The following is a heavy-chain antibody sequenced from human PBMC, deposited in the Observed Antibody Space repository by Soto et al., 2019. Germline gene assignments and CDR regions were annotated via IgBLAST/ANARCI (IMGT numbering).Heavy chain of an antibody. CDR3: ARDLGSEQWFFDN. D-gene: IGHD6-19*01. V-gene: IGHV4-31*03. J-gene: IGHJ4*02. Sequence: QVQLQESGPGLLKPSQTLSLTCLVSGASVSGDGSYCSWIRQHPGKGLEFIGYIHNSGSTYSNPSLVYRVAMSIDTYKNQCSRRLSSVTAADSDVYFCARDLGSEQWFFDNWGQGILVTVSS. CDR2: IHNSGST. CDR1: GASVSGDGSY.